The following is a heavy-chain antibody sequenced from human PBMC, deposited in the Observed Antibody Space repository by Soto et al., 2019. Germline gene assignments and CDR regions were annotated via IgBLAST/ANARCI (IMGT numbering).Heavy chain of an antibody. CDR1: GGSFGGYY. Sequence: SDTLSLTCAVYGGSFGGYYRSWIGQRPGKGLEWIGEINHSGSTNYNPSLKSRVTISVDTSKNQFSLKLSSVTAADTAVYYCARGTKTYQLLDLPLLGWFDPWGQGTLVTVSS. CDR3: ARGTKTYQLLDLPLLGWFDP. J-gene: IGHJ5*02. V-gene: IGHV4-34*01. CDR2: INHSGST. D-gene: IGHD2-2*02.